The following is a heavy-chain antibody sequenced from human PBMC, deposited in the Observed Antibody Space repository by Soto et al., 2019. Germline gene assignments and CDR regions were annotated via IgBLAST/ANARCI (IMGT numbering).Heavy chain of an antibody. J-gene: IGHJ4*02. CDR2: IYYSGST. V-gene: IGHV4-61*01. Sequence: SETLSLTCTVSGGSVISGSYYWIWIRQPPGKGLEWIGYIYYSGSTNYNPSLKSRVTISVDTSKNQFSLKLSSVTAADTAVYYCARSTYYYDSSGYYQGWGQGTLVTVSS. D-gene: IGHD3-22*01. CDR1: GGSVISGSYY. CDR3: ARSTYYYDSSGYYQG.